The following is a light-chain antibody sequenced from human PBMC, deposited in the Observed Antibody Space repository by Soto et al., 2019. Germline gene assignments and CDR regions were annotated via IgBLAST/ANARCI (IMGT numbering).Light chain of an antibody. Sequence: YELTQSPSMSVAPGQTATITCGGNNIGSKSVQWYQQKSGQAPVLVVYDDTDRPSGIPERFSGSNSGNTATLTISRVEAEDEADYSCQVWDSGPDHVVFGGGTQLTVL. CDR1: NIGSKS. J-gene: IGLJ2*01. CDR3: QVWDSGPDHVV. CDR2: DDT. V-gene: IGLV3-21*02.